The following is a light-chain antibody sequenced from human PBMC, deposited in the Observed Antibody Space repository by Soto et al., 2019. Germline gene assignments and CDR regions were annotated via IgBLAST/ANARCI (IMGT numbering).Light chain of an antibody. CDR3: HQRSNWPPT. CDR1: QSVSSN. Sequence: ENVLTQSPATLSLSPGERATLSCRASQSVSSNLAWYQQKPGQAPRLLIYDASKRATGIPARFSGSGSGTDFTLTISILQPEDFAVYYCHQRSNWPPTFGGGTKVEIK. V-gene: IGKV3-11*01. CDR2: DAS. J-gene: IGKJ4*01.